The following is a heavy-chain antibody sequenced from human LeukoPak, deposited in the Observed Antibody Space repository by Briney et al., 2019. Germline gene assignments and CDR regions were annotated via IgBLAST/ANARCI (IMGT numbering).Heavy chain of an antibody. J-gene: IGHJ4*02. CDR3: AREIGPITGTKLDFDY. V-gene: IGHV1-8*01. CDR1: GYTSTSYD. D-gene: IGHD1-20*01. CDR2: MNPNSGNT. Sequence: GASVKVSCKASGYTSTSYDINWVRQATGPGLEWMGWMNPNSGNTGYAQKFQGRVTMTRNTSISTAYMELSSLRSEDTAVYYCAREIGPITGTKLDFDYWGQGTLVTVSS.